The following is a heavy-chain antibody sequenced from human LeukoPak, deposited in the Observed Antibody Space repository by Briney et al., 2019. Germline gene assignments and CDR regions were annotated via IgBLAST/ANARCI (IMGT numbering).Heavy chain of an antibody. D-gene: IGHD6-19*01. CDR2: IYYSGST. Sequence: PSETLSLTCTVSGGSISSSSYYWSWIRQPPGKGLEWIGYIYYSGSTNYNPSLKSRVTISVDTSKNQFSLKLSSVTAADTAVYYCARGRSSGWYPVGYWGQGTLVTVSS. J-gene: IGHJ4*02. CDR3: ARGRSSGWYPVGY. V-gene: IGHV4-61*01. CDR1: GGSISSSSYY.